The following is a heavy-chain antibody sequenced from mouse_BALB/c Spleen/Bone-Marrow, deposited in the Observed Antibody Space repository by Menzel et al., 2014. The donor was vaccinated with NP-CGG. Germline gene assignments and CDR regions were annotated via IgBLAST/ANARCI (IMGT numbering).Heavy chain of an antibody. J-gene: IGHJ4*01. Sequence: EVMLVESGGGLVQPGGSLRLPCATSGFTFTDYFMSWVRQPPGKALEWLGFIRNKANGYTTEYSASVKGRFTISRDSSQSILYLQLSTLRPEDSATYYCASSYALDSWGQGTSVTVSS. V-gene: IGHV7-3*02. CDR1: GFTFTDYF. CDR3: ASSYALDS. CDR2: IRNKANGYTT.